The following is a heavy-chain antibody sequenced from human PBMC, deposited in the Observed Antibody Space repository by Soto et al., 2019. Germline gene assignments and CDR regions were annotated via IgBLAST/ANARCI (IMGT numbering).Heavy chain of an antibody. D-gene: IGHD6-19*01. CDR3: SGDFAFSMGWYLEIPPPPPD. CDR2: IKQDGSEK. V-gene: IGHV3-7*05. CDR1: GFTFSSYW. J-gene: IGHJ4*02. Sequence: HPGGSLRLSCAASGFTFSSYWMSWVRQAPGKGLEWVANIKQDGSEKYYVDSVKGRFTISRDNAKNSLYLQMNSLRAEDTAVYYCSGDFAFSMGWYLEIPPPPPDWGQGTLVTVSS.